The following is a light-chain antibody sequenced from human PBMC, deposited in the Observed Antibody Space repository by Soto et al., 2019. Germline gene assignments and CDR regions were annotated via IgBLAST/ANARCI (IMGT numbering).Light chain of an antibody. CDR3: SSKTSSRSPFV. CDR1: TSDVGAYNY. V-gene: IGLV2-14*01. CDR2: EVS. Sequence: QSALTQPASVSGSPGQSITISCTGSTSDVGAYNYVSWYKHHPGQAPQLMIYEVSNRPSGVSNRFSGSKSGNTASLTISGLLADDEGADYCSSKTSSRSPFVFGTGTKLTVL. J-gene: IGLJ1*01.